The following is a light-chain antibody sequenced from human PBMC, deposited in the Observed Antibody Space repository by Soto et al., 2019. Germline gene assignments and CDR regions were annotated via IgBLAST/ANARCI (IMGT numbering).Light chain of an antibody. Sequence: DIQMTQSPSSLSASIGDRVTITCRASQSVITYLNWYQQKPGRAPKLLIFAASSLLSGVPSRFSGSGSGTDFTLTISSLQPEDFATYYCLQTYSTPFTFGPGTKVDI. V-gene: IGKV1-39*01. CDR2: AAS. J-gene: IGKJ3*01. CDR1: QSVITY. CDR3: LQTYSTPFT.